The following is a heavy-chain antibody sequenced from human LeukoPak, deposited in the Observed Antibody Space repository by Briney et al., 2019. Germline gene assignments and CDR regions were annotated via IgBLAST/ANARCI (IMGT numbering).Heavy chain of an antibody. CDR2: VFYNGAT. CDR1: GGSISSSIYY. D-gene: IGHD3-9*01. Sequence: SETLSLTCIVSGGSISSSIYYWAWVRQPPGKGLEWIGTVFYNGATQYSPSLRSRVTISIDTSTNQFSLKLTSVTAADTAVYYCARATGDILTGYYPTRYWGQGTLVTVSS. J-gene: IGHJ4*02. CDR3: ARATGDILTGYYPTRY. V-gene: IGHV4-39*07.